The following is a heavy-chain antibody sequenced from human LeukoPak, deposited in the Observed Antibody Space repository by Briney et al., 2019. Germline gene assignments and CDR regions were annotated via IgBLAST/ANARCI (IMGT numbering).Heavy chain of an antibody. V-gene: IGHV4-61*02. D-gene: IGHD2-2*01. CDR1: GDSITSGTFY. Sequence: SQTLSLTRTVSGDSITSGTFYWSWIRQPAGKGLEWIGRIYGSGSTNYSPSLRSRVTISIDTSKNQSSLKLNSVTAADTAVYHCARGWGSTGSNYFDPWGQGTLVTVSS. CDR2: IYGSGST. J-gene: IGHJ5*02. CDR3: ARGWGSTGSNYFDP.